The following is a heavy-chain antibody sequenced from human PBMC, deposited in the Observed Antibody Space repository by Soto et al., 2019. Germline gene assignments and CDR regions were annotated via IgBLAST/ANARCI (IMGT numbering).Heavy chain of an antibody. D-gene: IGHD3-3*01. V-gene: IGHV1-8*01. Sequence: GASVKVSCKASGYTFTSYDINWVRQATGQGLEWMGWMNPNSGNTGYAQKFQGRVTMTRNTSISTAYMELSSLRSEDTAVYYCAREITIFGVVTAGMDVCGQGTTVTVSS. J-gene: IGHJ6*02. CDR1: GYTFTSYD. CDR2: MNPNSGNT. CDR3: AREITIFGVVTAGMDV.